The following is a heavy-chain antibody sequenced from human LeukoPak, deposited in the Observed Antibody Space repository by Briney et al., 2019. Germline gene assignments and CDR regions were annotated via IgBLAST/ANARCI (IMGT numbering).Heavy chain of an antibody. CDR1: SGSVNSGSYF. Sequence: SETLSLTCTVSSGSVNSGSYFWNWIRQPAGKGLEWIGRIYTSGSTSYNPSLKSRVTMSVDTSKKQFSLKLSSVTAADTAVYYCARDTISGHFDYWGQGTLVTVSS. CDR3: ARDTISGHFDY. V-gene: IGHV4-61*02. J-gene: IGHJ4*02. CDR2: IYTSGST. D-gene: IGHD6-25*01.